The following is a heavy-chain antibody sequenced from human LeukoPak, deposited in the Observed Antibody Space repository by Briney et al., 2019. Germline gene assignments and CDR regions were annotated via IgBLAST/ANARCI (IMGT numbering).Heavy chain of an antibody. J-gene: IGHJ4*02. D-gene: IGHD5-12*01. CDR2: IFGSSTT. CDR1: GFTVSSNY. Sequence: GGSLRLSCAASGFTVSSNYMSWVRQAPGKGLEWVSVIFGSSTTYYADSVKGRFTISRDNSKNTLYLQMNSLRAEDTAVYYCAILGLESGYVPYWGQGTLVTVSS. CDR3: AILGLESGYVPY. V-gene: IGHV3-53*01.